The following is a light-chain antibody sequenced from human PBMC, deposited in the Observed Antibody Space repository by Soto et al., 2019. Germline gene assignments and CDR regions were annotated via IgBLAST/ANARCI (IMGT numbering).Light chain of an antibody. CDR1: NSNIGGNS. CDR3: AAWDDSLTAWV. V-gene: IGLV1-47*02. J-gene: IGLJ3*02. CDR2: SNN. Sequence: QSVLTQPPLASGTPGQRVTISCSGSNSNIGGNSVNWHQQLPLRAPKLLIYSNNQRPSGVPDRFSGSKSGTSASMAISGVRSEDEADYYCAAWDDSLTAWVFGGGTKLTVL.